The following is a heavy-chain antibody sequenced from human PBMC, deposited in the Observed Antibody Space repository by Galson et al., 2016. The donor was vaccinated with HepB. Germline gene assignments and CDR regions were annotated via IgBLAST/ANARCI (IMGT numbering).Heavy chain of an antibody. D-gene: IGHD3-10*01. CDR3: AKGLDPYYYGSGTYLVYFDY. CDR2: ITGSSDSP. CDR1: GFTFRSYV. V-gene: IGHV3-23*01. J-gene: IGHJ4*02. Sequence: LRLSCAASGFTFRSYVMTWVRQAPRKGLEWVSTITGSSDSPYYADSVKGRFTISRDNSKNTLYLQMNSLRAEDTAIYYCAKGLDPYYYGSGTYLVYFDYWGQGTLVTVSS.